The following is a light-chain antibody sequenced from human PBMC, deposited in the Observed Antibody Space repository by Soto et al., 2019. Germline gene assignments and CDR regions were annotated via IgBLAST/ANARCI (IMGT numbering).Light chain of an antibody. V-gene: IGLV1-40*01. J-gene: IGLJ1*01. CDR3: LSYASSRTASV. CDR2: GNS. CDR1: SSNIGAGYD. Sequence: QSVLTQPPSVSGAPGQRVTISCTGSSSNIGAGYDVPWYQQLPGTAPKLLIYGNSNRPSGVPDRFSGSKSGTTASLAIAGLQAEDEADYYCLSYASSRTASVFGAGTKLTVL.